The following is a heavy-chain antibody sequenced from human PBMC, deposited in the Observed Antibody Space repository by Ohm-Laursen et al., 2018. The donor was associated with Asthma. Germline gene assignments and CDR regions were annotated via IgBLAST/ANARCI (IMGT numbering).Heavy chain of an antibody. CDR3: ARVIAAAGTRRKEYFQH. J-gene: IGHJ1*01. Sequence: GSSVKVSCKTSGYTFTSYAMNWVRQAPGQGLEWMGWINTNTGNPTYAQGFTGRFVFSLDTSVSTAYLQISSLKAEDTAVYYCARVIAAAGTRRKEYFQHWGQGTLVTVSS. CDR2: INTNTGNP. V-gene: IGHV7-4-1*02. D-gene: IGHD6-13*01. CDR1: GYTFTSYA.